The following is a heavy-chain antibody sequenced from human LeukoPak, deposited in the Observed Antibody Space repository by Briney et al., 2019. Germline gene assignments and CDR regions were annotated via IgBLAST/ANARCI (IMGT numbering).Heavy chain of an antibody. CDR2: IYYSGST. Sequence: SETLSLTCAVYGGSFSGYYWSWIRQPPGKGLEWIGYIYYSGSTKYNPSLKSRVTISVDTSKKQFSLKLSSVTAADTAVYYCARHRTTVTDLFDYWGQGTLVTVSS. D-gene: IGHD4-11*01. V-gene: IGHV4-59*08. J-gene: IGHJ4*02. CDR3: ARHRTTVTDLFDY. CDR1: GGSFSGYY.